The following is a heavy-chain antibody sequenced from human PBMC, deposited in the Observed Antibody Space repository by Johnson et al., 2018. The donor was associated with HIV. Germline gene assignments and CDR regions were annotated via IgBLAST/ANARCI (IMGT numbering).Heavy chain of an antibody. J-gene: IGHJ3*02. CDR3: AREGRTGPDTFDI. V-gene: IGHV3-7*01. CDR2: IKLDGSEK. CDR1: GFTFSDYY. Sequence: VQLVESGGGLVKPGGSLRLSCAASGFTFSDYYMSWIRQAPGKGLEWVANIKLDGSEKYYVDSVKGRFTVSRDNSKNTLFLQMNGLRAEDTAVYYCAREGRTGPDTFDIWGQGTMLTVSS.